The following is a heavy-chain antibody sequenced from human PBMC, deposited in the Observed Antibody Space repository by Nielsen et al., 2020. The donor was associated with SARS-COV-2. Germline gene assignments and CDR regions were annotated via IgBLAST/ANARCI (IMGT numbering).Heavy chain of an antibody. J-gene: IGHJ6*03. CDR3: VRGDYMDV. CDR1: GSSFTSYW. V-gene: IGHV5-51*01. D-gene: IGHD3-16*01. Sequence: GESLKISCKGSGSSFTSYWIGWVRQMPGKGLEWMASIYPSDSDARYSPSFQGQVSISVDKSITTAYLQWSSLKASDTAMYYCVRGDYMDVWGTGTTVTVSS. CDR2: IYPSDSDA.